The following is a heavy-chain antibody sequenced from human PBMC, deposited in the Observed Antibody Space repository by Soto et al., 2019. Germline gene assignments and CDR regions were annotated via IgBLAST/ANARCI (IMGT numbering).Heavy chain of an antibody. Sequence: EVHLVESGGGLVQPGGSLRLTCVASGFTFNSYWMSWVRQSPGKGLEWVANIKQDGSAINYLDSLRGRFTISRDNGKNALYLQMKSLRAEDAAVYYCATGRPRSNWVYFDYWGQGILVAVSS. J-gene: IGHJ4*02. V-gene: IGHV3-7*01. D-gene: IGHD4-4*01. CDR1: GFTFNSYW. CDR3: ATGRPRSNWVYFDY. CDR2: IKQDGSAI.